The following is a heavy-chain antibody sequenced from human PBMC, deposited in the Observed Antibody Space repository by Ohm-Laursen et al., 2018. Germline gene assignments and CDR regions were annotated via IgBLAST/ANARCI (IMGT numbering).Heavy chain of an antibody. J-gene: IGHJ6*02. Sequence: SLRLSCTASGFTFSSYAMSWVRQAPGKGLEWVSAISGSGGSTYYVDSVKGRFTISRDNSKNTLYLQMNSLRAEDTAVYYCAKDLATVNYYYYYGMDVWGQGTTVTVSS. CDR2: ISGSGGST. V-gene: IGHV3-23*01. CDR3: AKDLATVNYYYYYGMDV. CDR1: GFTFSSYA. D-gene: IGHD4-11*01.